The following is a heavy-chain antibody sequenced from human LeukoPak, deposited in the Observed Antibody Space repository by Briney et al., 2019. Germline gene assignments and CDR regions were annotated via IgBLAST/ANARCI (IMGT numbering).Heavy chain of an antibody. CDR3: AKVIAHLSYAMDV. D-gene: IGHD2-15*01. Sequence: GGSLRPSCAASGFTFDDYAMHWVRQPPGKGLERVAGISRDSSVTGYADSVKGRFTISRDSGEKFVYLQMNSLRTEDTALYYCAKVIAHLSYAMDVWGQGTTVTVSS. J-gene: IGHJ6*02. V-gene: IGHV3-9*01. CDR1: GFTFDDYA. CDR2: ISRDSSVT.